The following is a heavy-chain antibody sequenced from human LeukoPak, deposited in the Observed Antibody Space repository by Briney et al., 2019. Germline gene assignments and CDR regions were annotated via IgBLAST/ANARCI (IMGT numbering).Heavy chain of an antibody. CDR3: ARWEAAWYSSSNWFDP. CDR2: IIPIFGTA. CDR1: GGTFSSYA. V-gene: IGHV1-69*05. J-gene: IGHJ5*02. Sequence: ASVKVSCKASGGTFSSYAISWVRQAPGQGLEWMGGIIPIFGTANYAQKFQGRVTMTRDTSISTACMELSRLRSDDTAVYYCARWEAAWYSSSNWFDPWGQGTLVTVSS. D-gene: IGHD6-13*01.